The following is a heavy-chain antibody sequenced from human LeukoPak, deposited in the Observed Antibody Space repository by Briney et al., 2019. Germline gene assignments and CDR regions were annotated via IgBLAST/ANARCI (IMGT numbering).Heavy chain of an antibody. D-gene: IGHD3-3*01. J-gene: IGHJ4*02. CDR2: ISGSGGST. V-gene: IGHV3-23*01. CDR3: AKEPTYYDFWSGYARDY. Sequence: GGSLRLSCAASGFTFSSYAMSLVRQAPGKGLEWVSAISGSGGSTYYADSVKGRFTISRDNSKNTLYLQMNSLRAEDTAVYYCAKEPTYYDFWSGYARDYWGQGTLVTVSS. CDR1: GFTFSSYA.